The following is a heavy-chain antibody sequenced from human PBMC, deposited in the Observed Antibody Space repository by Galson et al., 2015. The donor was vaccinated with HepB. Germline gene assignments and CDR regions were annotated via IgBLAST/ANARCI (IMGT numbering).Heavy chain of an antibody. Sequence: SLRLSCAASGFTFSSYGMHWVRQAPGKGLEWVAFIRYDGSNKYYADSVKGRFTISRDNSKNSLYLQMNSLRAEDTAVYYCAREIATRQGWYFDLWGRGTLVTVSS. V-gene: IGHV3-30*02. CDR1: GFTFSSYG. CDR3: AREIATRQGWYFDL. CDR2: IRYDGSNK. D-gene: IGHD6-6*01. J-gene: IGHJ2*01.